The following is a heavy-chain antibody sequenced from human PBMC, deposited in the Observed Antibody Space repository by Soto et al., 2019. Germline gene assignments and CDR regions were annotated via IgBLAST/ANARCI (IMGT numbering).Heavy chain of an antibody. CDR2: ISARNGNA. D-gene: IGHD1-1*01. Sequence: DSMKVSCKGSGYGFSTYAITWVRQAPGQGLEWMAWISARNGNANYAQKLQGRVTVTRDTSTSTAYMELRSLRSDDTAVYYCARGRYGDYWG. CDR3: ARGRYGDY. CDR1: GYGFSTYA. J-gene: IGHJ4*01. V-gene: IGHV1-18*01.